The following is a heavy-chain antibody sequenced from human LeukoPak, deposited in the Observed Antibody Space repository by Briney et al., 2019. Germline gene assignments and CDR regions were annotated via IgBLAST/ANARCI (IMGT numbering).Heavy chain of an antibody. CDR2: ISSSGSTI. Sequence: PGGSLRLSCAASGFTFSSYEMNWVRQAPGKGLEWVSYISSSGSTIYYADSVKGRFTISRDNAKHSLYLQMNSLRAEDTAVYYCARGAAYYDFWSGYYIGRYYFDYWGQGTLVTVSS. J-gene: IGHJ4*02. CDR3: ARGAAYYDFWSGYYIGRYYFDY. V-gene: IGHV3-48*03. CDR1: GFTFSSYE. D-gene: IGHD3-3*01.